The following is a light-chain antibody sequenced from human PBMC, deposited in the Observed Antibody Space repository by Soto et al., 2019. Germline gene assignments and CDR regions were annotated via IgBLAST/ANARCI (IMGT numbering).Light chain of an antibody. J-gene: IGKJ1*01. CDR1: QSVSSSY. Sequence: EIVLTQSPGTLSLSPGERATLSCRASQSVSSSYLAWYQQKPGQPPRLLIYGASSRATGIPDRFSGSGSGTDFTLTISRLGPEDFAVYYCQQYGSSPWTFGQGTKVEIK. CDR3: QQYGSSPWT. CDR2: GAS. V-gene: IGKV3-20*01.